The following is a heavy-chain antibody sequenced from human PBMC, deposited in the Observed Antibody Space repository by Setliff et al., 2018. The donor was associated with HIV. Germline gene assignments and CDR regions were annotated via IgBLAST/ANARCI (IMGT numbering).Heavy chain of an antibody. CDR1: GGSITSYY. J-gene: IGHJ3*02. D-gene: IGHD3-16*02. CDR2: IFYSGST. CDR3: ARHQVIPTVIGAFDI. V-gene: IGHV4-59*08. Sequence: ASETLSLTCTVSGGSITSYYWSWIRQPPGKGLEWIGYIFYSGSTYYSPSLKSRLTISVDTSKNQFSLNLSSVTAADTAVYYCARHQVIPTVIGAFDIWGQGTVVTVSS.